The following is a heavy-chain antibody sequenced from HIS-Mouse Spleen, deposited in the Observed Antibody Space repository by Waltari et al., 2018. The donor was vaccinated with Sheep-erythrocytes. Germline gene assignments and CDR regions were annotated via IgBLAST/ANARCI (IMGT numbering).Heavy chain of an antibody. CDR3: ARVSVAARFDY. D-gene: IGHD6-6*01. CDR1: GGSISSSSYY. Sequence: QLQLQESGPGLVKPSETLSLTCTVSGGSISSSSYYWGWIRQPPGKGLDGIGGIYYSGGTNYNPSPKSRVTISVDTSKNQFSLKLSSVTAADTAVYYCARVSVAARFDYWGQGTLVTVSS. CDR2: IYYSGGT. J-gene: IGHJ4*02. V-gene: IGHV4-39*07.